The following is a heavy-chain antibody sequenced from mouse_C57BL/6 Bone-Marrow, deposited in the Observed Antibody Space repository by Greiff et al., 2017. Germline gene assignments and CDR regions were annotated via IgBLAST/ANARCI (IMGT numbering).Heavy chain of an antibody. J-gene: IGHJ3*01. Sequence: VQLQQSGAELVRPGASVTLSCKASGYTFTDYEMHWVKQTPVHGLEWIGSIDPETGGTAYNQKFKGKAILTADKSSSTAYMELRSLTSEDSAVYYCTNYYGSSFFAYWGQGTLVTVS. CDR2: IDPETGGT. D-gene: IGHD1-1*01. V-gene: IGHV1-15*01. CDR3: TNYYGSSFFAY. CDR1: GYTFTDYE.